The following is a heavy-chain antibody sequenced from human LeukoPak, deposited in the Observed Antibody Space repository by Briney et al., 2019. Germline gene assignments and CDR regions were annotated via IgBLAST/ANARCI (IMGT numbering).Heavy chain of an antibody. CDR2: IDIAGDT. D-gene: IGHD6-13*01. V-gene: IGHV3-13*01. CDR3: ARVAGAGKGFDY. Sequence: GGSLRLSCAASGFTFSSYDMHWVRQATGKGLDWVSAIDIAGDTYYPGSVKGRFTISRENAKNSLYLQMNSLRAGDTAVYYCARVAGAGKGFDYWGQGTLVTVSS. CDR1: GFTFSSYD. J-gene: IGHJ4*02.